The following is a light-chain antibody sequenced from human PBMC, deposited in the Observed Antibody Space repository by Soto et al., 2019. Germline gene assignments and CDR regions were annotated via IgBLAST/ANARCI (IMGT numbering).Light chain of an antibody. CDR3: SSYTRSSSYV. CDR2: DVT. Sequence: QSVLTQPASVSGSPGQSIAISCTGNSSDVGAYNSVSWYQQYPGKAPKLMIHDVTNRPSGVSDRFSGSKSGNTASLTISGLQAEDEADYYCSSYTRSSSYVFGSGTKVTVL. CDR1: SSDVGAYNS. V-gene: IGLV2-14*01. J-gene: IGLJ1*01.